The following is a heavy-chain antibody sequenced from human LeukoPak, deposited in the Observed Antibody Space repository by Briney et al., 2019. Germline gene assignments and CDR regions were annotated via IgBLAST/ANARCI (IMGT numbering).Heavy chain of an antibody. V-gene: IGHV1-18*04. D-gene: IGHD3-22*01. J-gene: IGHJ3*02. CDR3: ARDRPDYYDSSGYYYNDALDI. CDR2: ISTYTGNT. CDR1: GYTFTSYY. Sequence: ASVKVSCKASGYTFTSYYMHWVRQAPGQGLEWMGWISTYTGNTSYPQKLQGRVTMTTDTSASTSYMELRSLRSDDTAVYYCARDRPDYYDSSGYYYNDALDIWGQGTMVTVSS.